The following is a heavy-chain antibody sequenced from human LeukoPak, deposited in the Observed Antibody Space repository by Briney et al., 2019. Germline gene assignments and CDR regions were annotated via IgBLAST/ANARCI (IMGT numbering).Heavy chain of an antibody. CDR1: GGSISSSSYY. CDR3: ASSTPDLTGYFDY. CDR2: IYYSGST. J-gene: IGHJ4*02. V-gene: IGHV4-39*07. D-gene: IGHD1-14*01. Sequence: SETLSLTCTVSGGSISSSSYYWGWIRQPPGKGLEWIGSIYYSGSTYYNPSLKSRVTISVDTSKNQFSLKLSSVTAADTAVYYCASSTPDLTGYFDYWGQGTLVTVSS.